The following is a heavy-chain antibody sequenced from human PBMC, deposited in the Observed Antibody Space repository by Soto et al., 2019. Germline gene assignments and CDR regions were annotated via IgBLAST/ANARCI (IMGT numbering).Heavy chain of an antibody. V-gene: IGHV1-18*04. J-gene: IGHJ6*02. CDR1: GYTFTSYG. CDR3: ARDWQQLAVSYGMDV. D-gene: IGHD6-6*01. CDR2: ISAYNGNT. Sequence: ASVKVSCKASGYTFTSYGISWVRQAPGQGLEWMGWISAYNGNTNYAQKLQGRVTMTTDTSTSTAYMELRSLRSDGTAVYYCARDWQQLAVSYGMDVWGQGITVTVSS.